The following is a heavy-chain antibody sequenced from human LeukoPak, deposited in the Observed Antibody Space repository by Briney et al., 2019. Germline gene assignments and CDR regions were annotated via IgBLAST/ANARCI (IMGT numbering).Heavy chain of an antibody. J-gene: IGHJ4*02. CDR1: AFTFSSYA. D-gene: IGHD1-14*01. CDR2: ISNIDGST. CDR3: AKATGYLL. V-gene: IGHV3-23*01. Sequence: GGSLRLSCAASAFTFSSYAMSWVRQAPGKGLEWASTISNIDGSTYYADSVEGRFTISRDNSENTLYLQMNSLRAEDTAVYYCAKATGYLLWGQGTLVTVSS.